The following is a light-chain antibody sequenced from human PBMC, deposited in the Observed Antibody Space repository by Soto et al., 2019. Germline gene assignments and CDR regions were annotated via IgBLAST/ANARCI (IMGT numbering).Light chain of an antibody. J-gene: IGKJ2*01. CDR1: QRIITY. V-gene: IGKV1-39*01. Sequence: IQMTQSPSSLSASVGDRVTITCLASQRIITYLNWYQQKPGKAPKLLISPISTLQRGVPSRFSGSGSGTDFTLPITGLLPDELATYPCQQSYSTADTFGQETILEIK. CDR2: PIS. CDR3: QQSYSTADT.